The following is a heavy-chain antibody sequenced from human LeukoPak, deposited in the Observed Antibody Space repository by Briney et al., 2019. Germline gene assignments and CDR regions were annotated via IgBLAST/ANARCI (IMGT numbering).Heavy chain of an antibody. CDR1: GYTFTSYD. CDR2: INPNSGGT. J-gene: IGHJ3*02. Sequence: ASVKVSCKASGYTFTSYDINWVRQAPGQGLEWMGRINPNSGGTNYAQKFQGRVTMTRDTSISTAYMELSRLRSDDTAVYYCARLAGTQYDYAPPDIWGQGTMVTVSS. CDR3: ARLAGTQYDYAPPDI. V-gene: IGHV1-2*06. D-gene: IGHD3-16*01.